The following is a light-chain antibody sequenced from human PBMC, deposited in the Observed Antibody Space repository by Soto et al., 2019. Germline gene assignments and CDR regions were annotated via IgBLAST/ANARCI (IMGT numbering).Light chain of an antibody. CDR3: QQYNNWPRT. CDR1: QSVSSN. CDR2: GAS. J-gene: IGKJ1*01. V-gene: IGKV3-15*01. Sequence: EIVRAQSRGTLSVYAGERATLSCRASQSVSSNLAWYQQKPGQAPRLLIYGASTRATGIPARFSGSGSGTEFTLTISSLQSEDFAVYYCQQYNNWPRTFGQGTKVDIK.